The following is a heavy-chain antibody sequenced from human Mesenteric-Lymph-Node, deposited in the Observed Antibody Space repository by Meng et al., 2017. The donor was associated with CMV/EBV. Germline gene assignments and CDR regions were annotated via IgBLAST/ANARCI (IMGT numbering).Heavy chain of an antibody. J-gene: IGHJ4*02. CDR1: GFTFSSYA. V-gene: IGHV3-23*01. CDR3: AKGWRLAAIGIIHCYFDD. CDR2: ISGSGGST. D-gene: IGHD3-16*01. Sequence: GGSLRLSCAASGFTFSSYAMSWVRQAPGKGLEWVSAISGSGGSTYYADSVKGRFTISRDNAKNTLHLQMNSLKVEDTAVYYCAKGWRLAAIGIIHCYFDDWGQGTLVTVSS.